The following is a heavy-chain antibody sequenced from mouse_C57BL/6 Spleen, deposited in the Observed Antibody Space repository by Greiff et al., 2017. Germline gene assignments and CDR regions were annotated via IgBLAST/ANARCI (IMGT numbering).Heavy chain of an antibody. J-gene: IGHJ2*01. D-gene: IGHD1-1*01. V-gene: IGHV1-64*01. CDR3: ARDYYGSSYGN. CDR1: GYTFTSYW. CDR2: IHPNSGST. Sequence: QVQLQQPGAELVKPGASVKLSCKASGYTFTSYWMHWVKQRPGQGLEWIGMIHPNSGSTNYNEKFKSKATLTVDKSSSTVYMQLSSLTSEDSAVYYCARDYYGSSYGNWGQGTTLTVSS.